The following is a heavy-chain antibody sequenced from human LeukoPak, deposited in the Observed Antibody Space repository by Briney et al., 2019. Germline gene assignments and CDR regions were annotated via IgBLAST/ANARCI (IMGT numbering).Heavy chain of an antibody. CDR2: ISYDGSNK. J-gene: IGHJ3*02. Sequence: GRSLRLSCAASGFTFSSYGMHWVRQAPGKGLEWVAVISYDGSNKYYADSVRGRFTISRDNSKNTLYLQMNSLRAEDTAVYYCAKAFYGSGYGAFDIWGQGTMVTVSS. CDR3: AKAFYGSGYGAFDI. D-gene: IGHD3-10*01. V-gene: IGHV3-30*18. CDR1: GFTFSSYG.